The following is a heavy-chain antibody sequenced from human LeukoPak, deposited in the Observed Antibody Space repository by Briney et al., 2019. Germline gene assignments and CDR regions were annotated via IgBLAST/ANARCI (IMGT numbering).Heavy chain of an antibody. CDR1: GYTFTGYY. CDR2: INPNSGGT. D-gene: IGHD3-22*01. J-gene: IGHJ5*02. Sequence: ASVKVSCKASGYTFTGYYMHWVRQAPGQGLEWMGWINPNSGGTSYAQKFQGRVTMTRDTSTSTVYMELSSLRSEDTAVYYCARDNLPYDSSGYPPGLNWFDPWGQGTLVTVSS. CDR3: ARDNLPYDSSGYPPGLNWFDP. V-gene: IGHV1-2*02.